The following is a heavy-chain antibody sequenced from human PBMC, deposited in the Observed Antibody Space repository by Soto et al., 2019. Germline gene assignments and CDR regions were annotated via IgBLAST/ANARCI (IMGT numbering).Heavy chain of an antibody. CDR1: GGTFSSYA. J-gene: IGHJ6*02. CDR2: ILPIFGAA. Sequence: GASVKVSCKASGGTFSSYAISWVRQAPGQGLEWMGGILPIFGAANYALKFQGRVTITADKSTSTAYMDLSSLRSEDTAVYYCARDYDFWSGTIGGSNYYYYGMDVWGQGTTVTVS. D-gene: IGHD3-3*01. CDR3: ARDYDFWSGTIGGSNYYYYGMDV. V-gene: IGHV1-69*06.